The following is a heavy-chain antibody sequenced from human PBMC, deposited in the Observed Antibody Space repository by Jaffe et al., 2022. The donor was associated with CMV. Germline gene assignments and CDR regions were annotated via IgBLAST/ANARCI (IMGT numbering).Heavy chain of an antibody. CDR3: TRPFYGGNSHY. J-gene: IGHJ4*02. Sequence: EVQLVESGGGLVKPGRSLRLSCTASGFTFGDYAMSWFRQAPGKGLEWVGFIRSKAYGGTTEYAASVKGRFTISRDDSKSIAYLQMNSLKTEDTAVYYCTRPFYGGNSHYWGQGTLVTVSS. CDR2: IRSKAYGGTT. CDR1: GFTFGDYA. D-gene: IGHD4-17*01. V-gene: IGHV3-49*05.